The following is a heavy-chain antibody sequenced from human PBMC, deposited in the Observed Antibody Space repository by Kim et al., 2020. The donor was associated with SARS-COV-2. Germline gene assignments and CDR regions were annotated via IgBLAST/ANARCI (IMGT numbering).Heavy chain of an antibody. CDR1: RFTFSSYE. Sequence: GGSLRLSCVASRFTFSSYEMNWVRQAPGKGLEWISYISSSDGTKYYADSVKGRFSIYRDNTKNSLYLQMNSLRAEDTAIYYCAGEFGWANWFDPWGQGTLVTVSS. V-gene: IGHV3-48*03. CDR2: ISSSDGTK. CDR3: AGEFGWANWFDP. D-gene: IGHD3-10*01. J-gene: IGHJ5*02.